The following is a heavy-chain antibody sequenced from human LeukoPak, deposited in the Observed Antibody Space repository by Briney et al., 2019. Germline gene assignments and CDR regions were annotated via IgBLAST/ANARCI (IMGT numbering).Heavy chain of an antibody. CDR1: GFTFSDYF. CDR2: ITGSGGRT. D-gene: IGHD4-17*01. CDR3: AKDPNGDYIGTFDI. Sequence: GGSLRLSCAASGFTFSDYFMSWLRQAPGKGLEWVSSITGSGGRTQYADSVQGRFTISRDNSKNTLYLQMNSLRAEDTAVYYCAKDPNGDYIGTFDIWGQGTMVTVSS. J-gene: IGHJ3*02. V-gene: IGHV3-23*01.